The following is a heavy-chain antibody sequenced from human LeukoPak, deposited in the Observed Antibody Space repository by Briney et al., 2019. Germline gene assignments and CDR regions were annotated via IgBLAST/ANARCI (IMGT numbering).Heavy chain of an antibody. Sequence: PGGFLRLSCAASGFTFIDAWMSWVRQAPGKGLEWVGRIKSKTDGGTTDYAAPVKGRFTISRDDSKNTLYLQMNSLKTEDTAVYYCTTGITMVRGVIHLIDYWGQGTLVTVSS. V-gene: IGHV3-15*01. CDR1: GFTFIDAW. CDR2: IKSKTDGGTT. J-gene: IGHJ4*02. D-gene: IGHD3-10*01. CDR3: TTGITMVRGVIHLIDY.